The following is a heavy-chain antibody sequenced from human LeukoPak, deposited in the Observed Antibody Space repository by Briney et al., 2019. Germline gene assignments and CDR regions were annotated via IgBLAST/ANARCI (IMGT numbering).Heavy chain of an antibody. CDR2: IRYDGSNK. CDR1: GFTLSSYG. D-gene: IGHD6-13*01. J-gene: IGHJ6*02. Sequence: GGSLTLSCAASGFTLSSYGMHWVRQAPGKGLEWVAFIRYDGSNKYYADTVKGRFTISRDNSKNTLYLQMNRLRAEDTAVYYCAKCHLVAAGAYYYCGMDVWGQGTTVTVSS. V-gene: IGHV3-30*02. CDR3: AKCHLVAAGAYYYCGMDV.